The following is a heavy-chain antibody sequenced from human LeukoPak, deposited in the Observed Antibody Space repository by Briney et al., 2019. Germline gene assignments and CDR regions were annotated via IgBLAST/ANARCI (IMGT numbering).Heavy chain of an antibody. J-gene: IGHJ6*02. Sequence: GGSLRLSCAASGFTFSDYYMSWIRQAPGKGLEWVSYISSSGSTIYYADSVKGRFTISRDNDKHSLYLQINRLTAEATAVYYCTSGRKEKYYYGMDVWGQGTTVTVSS. CDR1: GFTFSDYY. CDR2: ISSSGSTI. CDR3: TSGRKEKYYYGMDV. V-gene: IGHV3-11*01.